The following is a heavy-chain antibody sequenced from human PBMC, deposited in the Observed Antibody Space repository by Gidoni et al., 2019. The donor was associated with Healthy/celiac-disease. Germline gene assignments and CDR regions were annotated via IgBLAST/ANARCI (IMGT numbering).Heavy chain of an antibody. CDR1: TFSSYG. Sequence: TFSSYGMHWVRQAPGKGLEWLAVIWYDGSNKYYADSVKGRFTISRDNSNNTLYLQMNSLRAEDTAVYYCARDYGDYNDAFDIWGQGTMVTVAS. CDR2: IWYDGSNK. D-gene: IGHD4-17*01. CDR3: ARDYGDYNDAFDI. V-gene: IGHV3-33*01. J-gene: IGHJ3*02.